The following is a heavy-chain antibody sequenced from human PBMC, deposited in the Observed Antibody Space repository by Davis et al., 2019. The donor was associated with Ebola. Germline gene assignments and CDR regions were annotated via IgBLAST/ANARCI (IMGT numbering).Heavy chain of an antibody. CDR3: ARGWSSWYNWFDP. CDR2: IIPIFGTA. Sequence: SVKVSCKASGGTFSSFAISWVRQAPGHGLEWMGGIIPIFGTANYAQKFQGRVTITADKSTSTAYMELSSLRSEDTAVYYCARGWSSWYNWFDPWGQGTLVTVSS. V-gene: IGHV1-69*06. J-gene: IGHJ5*02. CDR1: GGTFSSFA. D-gene: IGHD6-13*01.